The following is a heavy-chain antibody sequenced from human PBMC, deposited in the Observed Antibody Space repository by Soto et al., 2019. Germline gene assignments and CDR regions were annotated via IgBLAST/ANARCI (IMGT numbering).Heavy chain of an antibody. Sequence: GGSLRLSCAASGFTFSDYYMSWIRQAPGKGLEWVSYISSSGSTIYYADSVKGRFTISRDNAKNSLYLQMNSLRAEDTAVYYCAGTEYSGYAFDYWGQGTLVTVSS. V-gene: IGHV3-11*01. J-gene: IGHJ4*02. CDR1: GFTFSDYY. CDR3: AGTEYSGYAFDY. D-gene: IGHD5-12*01. CDR2: ISSSGSTI.